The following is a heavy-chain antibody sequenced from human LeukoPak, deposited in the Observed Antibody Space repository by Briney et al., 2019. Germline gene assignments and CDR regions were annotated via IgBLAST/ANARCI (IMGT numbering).Heavy chain of an antibody. CDR3: AKDQRGTYSRYLDF. D-gene: IGHD1-26*01. V-gene: IGHV3-30*02. CDR1: GFTFSSYG. J-gene: IGHJ4*02. CDR2: IRYDGTNQ. Sequence: PGGSLRLSCEASGFTFSSYGIHWVRQAPGKGLEWVAFIRYDGTNQYYSDSVKGRFIISRNNAKNTVYLQLHGPRPEDTALYYCAKDQRGTYSRYLDFWGQGTLVTVSS.